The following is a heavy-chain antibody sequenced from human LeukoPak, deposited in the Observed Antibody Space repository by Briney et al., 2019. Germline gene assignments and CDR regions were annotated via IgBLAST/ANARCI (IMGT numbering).Heavy chain of an antibody. V-gene: IGHV3-23*01. CDR1: GFTFSSYA. CDR2: ISGSGGST. Sequence: GGSLRLSCAPSGFTFSSYAMSWVRQAPGKGLEWVSAISGSGGSTYYADSVKGRFTISRDNAKNSLYLQMNSLRAEDTAVYYCAELGITMIGGVWGKGTTVTISS. J-gene: IGHJ6*04. CDR3: AELGITMIGGV. D-gene: IGHD3-10*02.